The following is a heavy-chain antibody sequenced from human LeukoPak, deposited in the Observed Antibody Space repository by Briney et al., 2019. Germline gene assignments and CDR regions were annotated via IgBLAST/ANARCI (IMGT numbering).Heavy chain of an antibody. V-gene: IGHV4-4*07. CDR1: GGSISSYY. CDR2: IYTSGST. D-gene: IGHD6-19*01. Sequence: SETLSLTCTVSGGSISSYYWSWIRQPAGKGLEWIGRIYTSGSTNYNPSLKSRVTMSVDTSKNQFSLKLSSVTAADTAVYYCARYAQWLVRSGGWFDPWGQGTLVTVSP. J-gene: IGHJ5*02. CDR3: ARYAQWLVRSGGWFDP.